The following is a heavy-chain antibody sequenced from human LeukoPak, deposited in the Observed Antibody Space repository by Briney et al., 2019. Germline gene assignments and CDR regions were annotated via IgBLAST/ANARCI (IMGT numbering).Heavy chain of an antibody. D-gene: IGHD4-23*01. Sequence: PSETLSLTCTVSGGSIGSSTSYWGWIRQPPGKGLEWIGSVFRSGTTYYNPSLKSRITISVDTSKNQFSLRLSSVTAADTAVYYCARRDSSGGNPVLDYWGQGTLVTVSS. J-gene: IGHJ4*02. CDR3: ARRDSSGGNPVLDY. CDR1: GGSIGSSTSY. CDR2: VFRSGTT. V-gene: IGHV4-39*01.